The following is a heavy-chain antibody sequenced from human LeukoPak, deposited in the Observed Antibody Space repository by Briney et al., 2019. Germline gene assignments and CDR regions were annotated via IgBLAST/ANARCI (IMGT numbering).Heavy chain of an antibody. Sequence: SETLSLTCTVSGYSISSGYYWGWIRQPPGKGLEWIGSIYHSGSTYYNPSLKSRVTMSVDTSKNQFSLKLSSVTAADTAVYYCAREGFMVRGIGYYYYYYMDVWGKGTTVTVSS. CDR1: GYSISSGYY. V-gene: IGHV4-38-2*02. CDR3: AREGFMVRGIGYYYYYYMDV. J-gene: IGHJ6*03. D-gene: IGHD3-10*01. CDR2: IYHSGST.